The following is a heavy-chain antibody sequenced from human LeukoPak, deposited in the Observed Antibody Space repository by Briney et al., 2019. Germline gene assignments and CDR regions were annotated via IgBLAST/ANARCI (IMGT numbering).Heavy chain of an antibody. CDR3: ARGYKSGAFYI. V-gene: IGHV4-59*12. D-gene: IGHD2-2*02. J-gene: IGHJ3*02. CDR1: GGSISSYY. CDR2: IYYSGST. Sequence: SETLSLTCTVSGGSISSYYWSWIRQPPGKGLEWIGYIYYSGSTNYNPSLKSRVTISVDTSKNQFSLTLSSVTAADTAVYYCARGYKSGAFYIWGQGTMVTVSP.